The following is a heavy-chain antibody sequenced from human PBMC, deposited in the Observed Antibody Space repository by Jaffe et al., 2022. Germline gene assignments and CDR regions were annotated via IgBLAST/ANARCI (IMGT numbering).Heavy chain of an antibody. CDR1: GGSIISSSYY. V-gene: IGHV4-39*01. Sequence: QLQLQESGPGLVRPSETLSLTCTVSGGSIISSSYYWGWIRQPPGKGLEWIGTIYYSGSTYYNPSLKSRVTISVDTSKNQFSLKLSSVTAADTAVYYCARQPRPRIAAAVTGAFDIWGQGTMVTVSS. CDR2: IYYSGST. D-gene: IGHD6-13*01. CDR3: ARQPRPRIAAAVTGAFDI. J-gene: IGHJ3*02.